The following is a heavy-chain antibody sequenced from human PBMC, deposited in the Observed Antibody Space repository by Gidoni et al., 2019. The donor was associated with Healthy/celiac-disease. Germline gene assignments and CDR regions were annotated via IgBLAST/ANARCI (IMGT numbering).Heavy chain of an antibody. CDR3: ARHERRADFWSGYPS. Sequence: EVQLVQSGAEVKKPGESLMISCNVSGYSFTSYWIGWVRQMPGKGVEWIGIIYPGDSDTRYSPSFQGQVTISADKSISTAYLQWSSLKASDTAMYYCARHERRADFWSGYPSWGQGTLVTVSS. CDR2: IYPGDSDT. J-gene: IGHJ4*02. CDR1: GYSFTSYW. V-gene: IGHV5-51*01. D-gene: IGHD3-3*01.